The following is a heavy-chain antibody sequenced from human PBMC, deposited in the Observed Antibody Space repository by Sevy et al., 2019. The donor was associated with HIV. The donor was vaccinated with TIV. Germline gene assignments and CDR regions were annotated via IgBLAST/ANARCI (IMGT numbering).Heavy chain of an antibody. CDR3: ARASDEFNGYYYFDY. CDR2: ISYGGRT. D-gene: IGHD2-21*01. V-gene: IGHV4-59*13. CDR1: HGSINNYF. Sequence: SETLSLSCTVSHGSINNYFWSWIRQPPGKGLEWIGFISYGGRTKYNPSLQSRVTMSVDTSKNHFSLRLSSVTAADTAVYYCARASDEFNGYYYFDYWGLGTLVTVSS. J-gene: IGHJ4*02.